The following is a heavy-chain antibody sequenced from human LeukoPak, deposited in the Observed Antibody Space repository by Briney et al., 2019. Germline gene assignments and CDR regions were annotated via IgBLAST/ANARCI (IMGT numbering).Heavy chain of an antibody. V-gene: IGHV3-33*01. CDR2: IRYDGSNK. CDR1: GFTFSSYG. J-gene: IGHJ6*02. D-gene: IGHD3-3*01. Sequence: GRSLRLSCAASGFTFSSYGMHWVRQAPGKGLEWVAVIRYDGSNKYYADSVKGRFTISRDNSKNTLYLQMNSLRAEDTAVYYCARERLRFLEWFSPPYYGMDVWGQGTTVTVSS. CDR3: ARERLRFLEWFSPPYYGMDV.